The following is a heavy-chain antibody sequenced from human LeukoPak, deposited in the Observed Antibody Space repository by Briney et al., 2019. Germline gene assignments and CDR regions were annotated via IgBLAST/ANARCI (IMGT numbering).Heavy chain of an antibody. CDR3: ARRDIVVVVSASDY. Sequence: GGSLRLSCAASGFSLRTYAMSWVRQSPGKGLEWVSAISGSGGSTYYADSVKGRFTISRDNSKNTLYLQMNSLRAEDTAVYYCARRDIVVVVSASDYWGQGTLVTVSS. V-gene: IGHV3-23*01. D-gene: IGHD2-15*01. CDR1: GFSLRTYA. J-gene: IGHJ4*02. CDR2: ISGSGGST.